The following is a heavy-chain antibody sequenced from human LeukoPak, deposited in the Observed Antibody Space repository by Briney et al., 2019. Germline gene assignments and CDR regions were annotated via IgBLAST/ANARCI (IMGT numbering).Heavy chain of an antibody. CDR2: ISSSGSTI. V-gene: IGHV3-11*04. J-gene: IGHJ6*02. CDR1: GFTFSDYY. D-gene: IGHD5-12*01. CDR3: ARGEVATTYYYGMDV. Sequence: GGSLRLSCAASGFTFSDYYMSWIRQAPGKGLEWVSYISSSGSTIYYADSVKGRFTVSRDNAKNSLFLQMDSPRADDTAVYYCARGEVATTYYYGMDVWGQGTTVTVSS.